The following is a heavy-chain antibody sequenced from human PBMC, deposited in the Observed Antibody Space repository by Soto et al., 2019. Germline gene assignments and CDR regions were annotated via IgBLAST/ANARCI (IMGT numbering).Heavy chain of an antibody. CDR3: ATAVVAY. V-gene: IGHV3-74*01. D-gene: IGHD6-6*01. Sequence: WVRQAPGQGLEWVSRMNSDGSPTDYAASVKGRFTVSRDNAKNTLYLQMNSLSAEATAVYCCATAVVAYLGPGTLVPVSP. CDR2: MNSDGSPT. J-gene: IGHJ1*01.